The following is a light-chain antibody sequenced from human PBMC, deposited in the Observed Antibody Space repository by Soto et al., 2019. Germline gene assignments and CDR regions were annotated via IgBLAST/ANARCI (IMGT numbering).Light chain of an antibody. J-gene: IGKJ1*01. CDR3: HHIPVT. Sequence: EIVLAQSPGTLSLSPGERATLSCRASQGVSSTYLAWYQHKPGQAPRLLIHGASNRAAGVPDRFTGSVSGTDFTLTISRLEPDDFAVYYCHHIPVTFGQGTTV. CDR1: QGVSSTY. CDR2: GAS. V-gene: IGKV3-20*01.